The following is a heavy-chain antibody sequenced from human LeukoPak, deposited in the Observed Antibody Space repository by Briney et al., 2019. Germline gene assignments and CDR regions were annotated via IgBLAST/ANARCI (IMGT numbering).Heavy chain of an antibody. CDR3: ARDSGSYYDSSGLDY. CDR2: IYYSGST. Sequence: SETLSLTCTVSGGSISSYYWSWIRQPPGKGLGWIGYIYYSGSTNYNPSLKSRVTISVDTSKNQFSLKLSSVTAADTAVYYCARDSGSYYDSSGLDYWGQGTLVTVSS. V-gene: IGHV4-59*01. CDR1: GGSISSYY. J-gene: IGHJ4*02. D-gene: IGHD3-22*01.